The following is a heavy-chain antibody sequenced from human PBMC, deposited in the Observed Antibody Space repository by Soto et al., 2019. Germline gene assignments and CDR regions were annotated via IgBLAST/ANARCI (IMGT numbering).Heavy chain of an antibody. CDR1: GFVVSETY. D-gene: IGHD2-15*01. CDR2: TYSGGST. CDR3: ARDCGGGSCYPALGA. Sequence: EVQVVESGGGLIQPGGSLRLSCAASGFVVSETYMSWVRQAPGRGLQWVSFTYSGGSTYYADSVKGRFTISRASSRNTLYLQMNSLRGEDTAVYYCARDCGGGSCYPALGAWGQGTLVTVSS. J-gene: IGHJ5*02. V-gene: IGHV3-53*01.